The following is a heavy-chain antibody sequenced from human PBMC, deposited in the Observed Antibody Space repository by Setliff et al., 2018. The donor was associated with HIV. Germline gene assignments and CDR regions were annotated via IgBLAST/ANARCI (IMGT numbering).Heavy chain of an antibody. V-gene: IGHV1-18*01. CDR3: ARDYGDYEPPHPYFDY. CDR1: GYTFTNYG. J-gene: IGHJ4*02. CDR2: ISTYNGNT. Sequence: ASVKVSCKASGYTFTNYGVNWVRQAPGQGLEWMGWISTYNGNTNYAQKLQGRVTMTTDTSTTTAYMELRSLKSDDTAIYYCARDYGDYEPPHPYFDYWGQGALVTVSS. D-gene: IGHD4-17*01.